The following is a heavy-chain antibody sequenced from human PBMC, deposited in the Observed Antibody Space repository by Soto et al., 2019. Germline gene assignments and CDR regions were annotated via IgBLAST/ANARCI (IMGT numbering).Heavy chain of an antibody. CDR2: IIPLPDTT. Sequence: SVKVSCKTSGGTLSNDIITWVRQDPGQGLEWMGRIIPLPDTTNYAQKFQGRVTITADKSTGTAYMELNSLRSEDTAVYYCVRDSPIGSTFSGYDGIDYWGQGTLVTVSS. CDR3: VRDSPIGSTFSGYDGIDY. CDR1: GGTLSNDI. J-gene: IGHJ4*02. V-gene: IGHV1-69*08. D-gene: IGHD5-12*01.